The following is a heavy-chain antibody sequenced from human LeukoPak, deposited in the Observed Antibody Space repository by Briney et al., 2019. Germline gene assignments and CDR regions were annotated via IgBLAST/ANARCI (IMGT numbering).Heavy chain of an antibody. J-gene: IGHJ4*02. Sequence: GRSLRLSCAASGFTFSSYAMHWVRQAPGKGLEWVAVISYDGSNKYYADSVKGRFTISRDNSKNTLYLQMNSLRAEDTAVYYCAKGPAGHYYGSGSYYNGFDYWGQGTLVTVSS. CDR3: AKGPAGHYYGSGSYYNGFDY. D-gene: IGHD3-10*01. CDR2: ISYDGSNK. CDR1: GFTFSSYA. V-gene: IGHV3-30-3*01.